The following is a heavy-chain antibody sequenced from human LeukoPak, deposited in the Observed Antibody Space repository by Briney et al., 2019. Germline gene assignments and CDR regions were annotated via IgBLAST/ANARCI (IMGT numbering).Heavy chain of an antibody. J-gene: IGHJ6*03. CDR3: ARDHWFGDSIYSFYMDV. V-gene: IGHV1-2*02. D-gene: IGHD3-10*01. CDR2: INPNTGDA. CDR1: GYSFTGYH. Sequence: GASVKVSCKASGYSFTGYHLHWVRQAPGQRLEWMGWINPNTGDANYAQTFQGRVTLTRDTSISTVYMELNSLRFDDTAVYYCARDHWFGDSIYSFYMDVWGKGTTVTISS.